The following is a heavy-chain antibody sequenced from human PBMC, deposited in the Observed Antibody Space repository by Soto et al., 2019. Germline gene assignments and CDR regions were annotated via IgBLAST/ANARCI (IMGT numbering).Heavy chain of an antibody. CDR2: ISNSASI. Sequence: GGPVCGLFYYWGWIRQPPGKGLEWIASISNSASINANPSLKSRVTISVDRSKNQFSLKLSSVTAADTAVYYCARLPDLRGQRTLV. CDR1: GGPVCGLFYY. J-gene: IGHJ4*02. D-gene: IGHD2-2*01. CDR3: ARLPDL. V-gene: IGHV4-39*07.